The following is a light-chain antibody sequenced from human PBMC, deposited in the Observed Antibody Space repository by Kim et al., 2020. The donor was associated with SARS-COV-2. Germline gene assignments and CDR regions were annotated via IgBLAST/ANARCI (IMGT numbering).Light chain of an antibody. V-gene: IGLV3-19*01. CDR3: KSRDSSGKVV. CDR2: GKN. Sequence: SSELTQDPAVSVALGQTVRITCQGDSLRRYYASWYQQKPGQAPVLVIYGKNNRPSGIPDRFSGSSSGNTASLTITGAQAAEEADYYCKSRDSSGKVVFGG. CDR1: SLRRYY. J-gene: IGLJ2*01.